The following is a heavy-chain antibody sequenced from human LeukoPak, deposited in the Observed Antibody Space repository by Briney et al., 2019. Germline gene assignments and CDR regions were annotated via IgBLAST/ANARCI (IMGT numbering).Heavy chain of an antibody. D-gene: IGHD3-16*01. CDR2: ITEDGDNI. CDR1: GFTFSSYG. V-gene: IGHV3-43*02. J-gene: IGHJ6*03. CDR3: ATASAFGYYYIDV. Sequence: LPGGSLRLSCAASGFTFSSYGMSWVRQAPGKGLEWVSLITEDGDNIYYADSVKGRFTISRDNTNNSLYLQMNSLRTEDTALYYCATASAFGYYYIDVWGKGTTVTVSS.